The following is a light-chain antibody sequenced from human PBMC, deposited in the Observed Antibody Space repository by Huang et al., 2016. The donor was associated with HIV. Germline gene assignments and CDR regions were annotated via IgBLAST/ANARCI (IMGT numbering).Light chain of an antibody. CDR2: DAS. Sequence: DFQMTQSPSSLSASVGDRVSITCQAIQGVTNSINWFQQKPGKAPKLLISDASNLEAGVPSRFSGSGFGTDFTFTISSLQPEDVATYYCQQFHFVPTFGGGTKVEIK. J-gene: IGKJ4*01. V-gene: IGKV1-33*01. CDR1: QGVTNS. CDR3: QQFHFVPT.